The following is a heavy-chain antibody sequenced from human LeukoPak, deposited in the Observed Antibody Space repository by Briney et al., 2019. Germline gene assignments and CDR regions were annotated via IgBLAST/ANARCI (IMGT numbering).Heavy chain of an antibody. CDR3: ARLREMATGHFQH. Sequence: ASVKVSCKASGYTFTGYYMHWVRQAPGQGLEWVGWINPNSGGTNYAQKFQGRVTMTRDTSISTAYMELSRLRSDDTAVYYCARLREMATGHFQHWGQGTLVTVSS. D-gene: IGHD5-24*01. V-gene: IGHV1-2*02. CDR2: INPNSGGT. CDR1: GYTFTGYY. J-gene: IGHJ1*01.